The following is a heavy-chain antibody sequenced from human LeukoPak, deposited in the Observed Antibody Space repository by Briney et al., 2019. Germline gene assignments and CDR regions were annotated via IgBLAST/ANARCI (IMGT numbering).Heavy chain of an antibody. V-gene: IGHV1-2*02. D-gene: IGHD3-22*01. CDR3: ARDQNYFDNTTYYGPDY. CDR1: GYSFTGYY. Sequence: GASVKVSCKASGYSFTGYYIHWVRQAPGQGLEWMGWINPNSGATNYAQKFQDRVTMTRDTSISTAYMELRRLRSDDTAVYLCARDQNYFDNTTYYGPDYWGQGTLVTVSS. J-gene: IGHJ4*02. CDR2: INPNSGAT.